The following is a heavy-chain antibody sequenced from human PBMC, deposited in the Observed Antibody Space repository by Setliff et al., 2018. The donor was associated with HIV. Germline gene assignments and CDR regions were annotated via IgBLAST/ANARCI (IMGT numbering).Heavy chain of an antibody. J-gene: IGHJ3*01. D-gene: IGHD3-10*01. CDR2: IYTSGST. CDR3: ARDQADVYNYLLSGAFDF. V-gene: IGHV4-61*02. Sequence: PSETLSLTCTVSGASISSGNYYWSWIRQPAGKGLEWIGRIYTSGSTNYNPSLKSRVTISQDTSKNQFSLKLSSVTAADTAVYYCARDQADVYNYLLSGAFDFWGQGAMVTVSS. CDR1: GASISSGNYY.